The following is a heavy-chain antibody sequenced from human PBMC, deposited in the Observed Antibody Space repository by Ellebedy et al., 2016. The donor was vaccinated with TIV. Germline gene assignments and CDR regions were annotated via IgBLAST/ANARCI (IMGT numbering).Heavy chain of an antibody. CDR2: INPSGGSI. J-gene: IGHJ4*02. CDR3: ARGYAEHDY. CDR1: GYTFTSYG. D-gene: IGHD2-2*01. V-gene: IGHV1-46*01. Sequence: ASVKVSCXASGYTFTSYGISWVRQAPGQGLVWMGMINPSGGSINYAQKFQGRVTMTRDTSTSTVYMELSSLRSDDTAVYYCARGYAEHDYWGQGTLVTVSS.